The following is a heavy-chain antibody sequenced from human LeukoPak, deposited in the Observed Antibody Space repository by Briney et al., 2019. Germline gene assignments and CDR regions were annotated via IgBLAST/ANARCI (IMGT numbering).Heavy chain of an antibody. V-gene: IGHV4-39*01. CDR2: IYYSGST. Sequence: AVTLSLTCTVSGGSISSSSYYWGWIRQPPGKGLEWIGSIYYSGSTYYNPSLKSRVTISVDTSKNQFSLKLSSVTAADTAVYYCASIPSEVTALIDYWGQGTLVTVSS. CDR1: GGSISSSSYY. CDR3: ASIPSEVTALIDY. D-gene: IGHD2-2*02. J-gene: IGHJ4*02.